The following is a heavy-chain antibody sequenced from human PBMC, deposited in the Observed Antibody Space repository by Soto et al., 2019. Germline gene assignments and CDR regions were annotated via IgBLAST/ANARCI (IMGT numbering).Heavy chain of an antibody. V-gene: IGHV4-4*07. CDR1: GVSLSGYY. J-gene: IGHJ5*02. CDR2: IYATGSS. D-gene: IGHD1-1*01. Sequence: SETLSLTCNVSGVSLSGYYWIWIRQPPGKGLEWIGRIYATGSSDYNPSLKSRITISVDMSKKQFSLTLRSVTAADTAMYYCVRDGTKNLRDWFDPWGQGILVTVSS. CDR3: VRDGTKNLRDWFDP.